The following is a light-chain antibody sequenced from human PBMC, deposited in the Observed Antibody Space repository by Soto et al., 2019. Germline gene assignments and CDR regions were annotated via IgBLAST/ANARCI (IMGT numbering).Light chain of an antibody. CDR1: GSDIGAYNY. Sequence: QSVLTQPASVSGSPGQSITISCTGSGSDIGAYNYVSWYQQHPGKAPKLLIHEVTRRPSGVSSRFSASKSAYTASLTISGLQAEDEANYYCSSFTTSYFYVFGPGTKVTVL. J-gene: IGLJ1*01. V-gene: IGLV2-14*01. CDR2: EVT. CDR3: SSFTTSYFYV.